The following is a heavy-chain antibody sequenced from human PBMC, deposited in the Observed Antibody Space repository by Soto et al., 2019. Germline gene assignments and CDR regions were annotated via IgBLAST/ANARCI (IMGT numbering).Heavy chain of an antibody. CDR2: IYYSGST. V-gene: IGHV4-31*03. J-gene: IGHJ4*02. CDR3: ARDKAAAGTIDY. Sequence: SETLSLNCTVSGGSISSGGYYWSWIRQHPGKGLEWIGYIYYSGSTYYNPSLKSRVTISVDTSKNQFSLKLSSVTAADTAVYYCARDKAAAGTIDYWGQGTLVTVSS. D-gene: IGHD6-13*01. CDR1: GGSISSGGYY.